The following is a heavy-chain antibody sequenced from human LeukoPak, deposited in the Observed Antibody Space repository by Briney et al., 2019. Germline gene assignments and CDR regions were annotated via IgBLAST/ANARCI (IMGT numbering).Heavy chain of an antibody. V-gene: IGHV5-51*01. D-gene: IGHD3-22*01. Sequence: GESLKISCKGSGYXFSSYWIGWVRQMPGKGLEWTAIIYPGDSDTRYSPSFQGQVTISADNSISTAYLQWSSLKASDTAMYHCARHLNYYDTSGYYLDHWGQGTLVTVSS. CDR1: GYXFSSYW. CDR2: IYPGDSDT. CDR3: ARHLNYYDTSGYYLDH. J-gene: IGHJ4*02.